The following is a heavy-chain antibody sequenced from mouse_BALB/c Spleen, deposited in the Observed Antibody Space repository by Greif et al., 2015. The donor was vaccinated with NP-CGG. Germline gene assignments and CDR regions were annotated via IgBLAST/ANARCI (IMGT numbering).Heavy chain of an antibody. J-gene: IGHJ1*01. CDR3: ARKPVCDDWYFDL. Sequence: VQLQQSGPELVKPGASVKISCKTSGYTFTEYTMHWVKQSHGKSLEWIRGINPNNGLTIYNQRFKGKATLTIDKSSSTAYMELRSLTSEDSAVYYFARKPVCDDWYFDLWGAGTPVTVSS. D-gene: IGHD2-13*01. CDR1: GYTFTEYT. V-gene: IGHV1-18*01. CDR2: INPNNGLT.